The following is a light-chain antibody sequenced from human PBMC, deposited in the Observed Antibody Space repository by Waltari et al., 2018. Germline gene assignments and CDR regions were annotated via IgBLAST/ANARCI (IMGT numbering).Light chain of an antibody. Sequence: QAVVTQEPSLTVSTGGTVTLTCGSSTGAVTSGHYPYWFQQKPGQVPRKLIYDTSNQQPWPPGRFSGSLLGGKAALALSGAQPEDEADYYCLLWYSGARWVVGGGTKLSIL. CDR1: TGAVTSGHY. J-gene: IGLJ3*02. CDR2: DTS. V-gene: IGLV7-46*01. CDR3: LLWYSGARWV.